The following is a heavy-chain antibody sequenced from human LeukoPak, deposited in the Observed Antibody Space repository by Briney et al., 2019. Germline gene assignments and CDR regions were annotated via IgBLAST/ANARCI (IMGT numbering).Heavy chain of an antibody. D-gene: IGHD6-13*01. CDR3: ARDAGIAAAGIDP. J-gene: IGHJ5*02. CDR2: INHSGST. Sequence: SETLSLTCAVYGGSFSGYYWSWIRQPPGKGLEWIGEINHSGSTNYNPSLKSRVTISVDTSKNQFSLKLSSVTAADTAVYYCARDAGIAAAGIDPWGQGTLVTVSS. V-gene: IGHV4-34*01. CDR1: GGSFSGYY.